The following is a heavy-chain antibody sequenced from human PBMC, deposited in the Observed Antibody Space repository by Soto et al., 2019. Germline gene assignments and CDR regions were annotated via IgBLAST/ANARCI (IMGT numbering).Heavy chain of an antibody. D-gene: IGHD3-10*01. CDR3: ARGQMGLLWCGYLPYGMDV. CDR2: MNPNSGNT. J-gene: IGHJ6*02. CDR1: GYTFTSYD. V-gene: IGHV1-8*01. Sequence: ASVKVSCKASGYTFTSYDINWVRQATGQGLEWMGWMNPNSGNTGYAQKFQGRVTMTRNTSISTAYLELSSLRSEDTAVYYCARGQMGLLWCGYLPYGMDVWGQGTTVTVSS.